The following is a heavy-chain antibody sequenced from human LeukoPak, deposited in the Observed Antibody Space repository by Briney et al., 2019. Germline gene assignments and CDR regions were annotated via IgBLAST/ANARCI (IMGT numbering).Heavy chain of an antibody. D-gene: IGHD6-13*01. J-gene: IGHJ4*02. CDR3: ARAQGAGNYFDY. CDR1: GYTFTSYD. V-gene: IGHV1-8*01. CDR2: MNPNSGNT. Sequence: ASVKVSCKVSGYTFTSYDINWVRQSTGQGLEWMGWMNPNSGNTGYAQKFQGRVTMTRNTSIGTAYMELSSLRSEDTAVYYCARAQGAGNYFDYWGQGTLVTVSS.